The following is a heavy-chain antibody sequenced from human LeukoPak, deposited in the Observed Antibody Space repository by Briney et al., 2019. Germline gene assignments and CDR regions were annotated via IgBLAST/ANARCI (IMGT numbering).Heavy chain of an antibody. D-gene: IGHD1-1*01. CDR2: MNPNSGNT. Sequence: ASVKVSCKASGGTFSSYAISWVRQATGQGLEWMGWMNPNSGNTGYAQKFQGRVTMTRNTSISTAYMELSSLRSEDTAVYYCARSLEKDVSSYYYYYMDVWGKGTTVTISS. J-gene: IGHJ6*03. CDR3: ARSLEKDVSSYYYYYMDV. V-gene: IGHV1-8*02. CDR1: GGTFSSYA.